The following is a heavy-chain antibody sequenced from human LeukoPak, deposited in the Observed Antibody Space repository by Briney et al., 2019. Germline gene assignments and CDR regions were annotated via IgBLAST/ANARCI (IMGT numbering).Heavy chain of an antibody. CDR2: INPNSGGT. J-gene: IGHJ6*03. CDR3: ARDLYQWLPSTRPRDYYYMDV. D-gene: IGHD6-19*01. Sequence: ASMKVSCKASGYTFTGYYIHWVRQAPGQGLEYMGWINPNSGGTNYAQKFQGRVTMTRDTSISTAYMELSRLRSDDTAVYYCARDLYQWLPSTRPRDYYYMDVWGEGTTVTVSS. CDR1: GYTFTGYY. V-gene: IGHV1-2*02.